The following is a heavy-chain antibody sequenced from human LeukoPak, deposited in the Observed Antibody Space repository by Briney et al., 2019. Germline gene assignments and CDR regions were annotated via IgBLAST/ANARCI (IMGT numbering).Heavy chain of an antibody. Sequence: ASVKVSCKASGYTFTGYYMHWVRQAPGQGLEWMGWINPNSGGTNYAQKFQGRVTMTRDTSISTAYMELSRLRSDDTAVYYCARDQASGSQTTWAFDIWGQGTMVTVSS. CDR1: GYTFTGYY. CDR3: ARDQASGSQTTWAFDI. CDR2: INPNSGGT. D-gene: IGHD1-26*01. V-gene: IGHV1-2*02. J-gene: IGHJ3*02.